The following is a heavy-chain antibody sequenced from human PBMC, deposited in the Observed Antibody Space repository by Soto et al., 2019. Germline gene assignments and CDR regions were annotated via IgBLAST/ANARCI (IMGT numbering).Heavy chain of an antibody. Sequence: XETLCLTCTVSGGPVSNDNFYWSWIRQPPGKGLEWIGYVHSSGITNYNPSLKRRVTISVDTSRNQFSLRLSSVTAADTAVYYCARGLTMGQLPSHFDHWGQGTPVTVSS. CDR3: ARGLTMGQLPSHFDH. J-gene: IGHJ5*02. CDR1: GGPVSNDNFY. CDR2: VHSSGIT. V-gene: IGHV4-61*01. D-gene: IGHD3-16*01.